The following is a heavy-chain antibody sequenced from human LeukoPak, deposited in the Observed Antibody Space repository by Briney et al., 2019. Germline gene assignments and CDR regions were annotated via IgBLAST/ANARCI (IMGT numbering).Heavy chain of an antibody. CDR2: ISSSSSTI. CDR3: ARARTTVALGAMDV. CDR1: GFTFSSYS. J-gene: IGHJ6*03. Sequence: GGSLRLSCAASGFTFSSYSMNWVRQAPGKGLEWVSYISSSSSTIYYADSVKGRFTISRDNAKNSLYLQMNSLRAEDTAVYYCARARTTVALGAMDVWGKGTTITVSS. V-gene: IGHV3-48*01. D-gene: IGHD4-11*01.